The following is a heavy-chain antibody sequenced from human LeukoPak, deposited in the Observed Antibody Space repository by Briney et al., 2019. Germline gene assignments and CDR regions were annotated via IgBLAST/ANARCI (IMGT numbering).Heavy chain of an antibody. J-gene: IGHJ4*02. Sequence: SVKVSCKASGGTFSSYAISWVRRAPGQGLEWMGGIIPIFGTANYAQKFQGRVTITADESTSTAYMELSSLRSEDTAVYYCATRIYYDSSGYYPFDYWGQGTLVTVSS. V-gene: IGHV1-69*13. D-gene: IGHD3-22*01. CDR1: GGTFSSYA. CDR3: ATRIYYDSSGYYPFDY. CDR2: IIPIFGTA.